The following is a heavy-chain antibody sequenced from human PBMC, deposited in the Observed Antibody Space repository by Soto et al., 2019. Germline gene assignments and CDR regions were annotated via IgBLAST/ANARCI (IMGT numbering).Heavy chain of an antibody. Sequence: PAGKGLEWIGHIYHSGSTYYNPSLKSRVTISVDRSKNQFSLKLSSVTAADTADYYCAVDGTERAALYYWGQGNLVPVSA. J-gene: IGHJ4*02. D-gene: IGHD2-15*01. CDR2: IYHSGST. CDR3: AVDGTERAALYY. V-gene: IGHV4-30-2*01.